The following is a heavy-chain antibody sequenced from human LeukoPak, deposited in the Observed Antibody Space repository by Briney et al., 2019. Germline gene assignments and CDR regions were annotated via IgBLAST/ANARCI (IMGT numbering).Heavy chain of an antibody. D-gene: IGHD3-10*01. Sequence: SETLSLTCAVYGGSFSGYYWSWIRQPPGKGLEWIGEINHSGSTNYNPSLKSRVTISVDTSKNQFSLKLSSVTAADTAVYYCARDDYYGSGFLDYWGQGTLVTVSS. CDR1: GGSFSGYY. V-gene: IGHV4-34*01. CDR2: INHSGST. J-gene: IGHJ4*02. CDR3: ARDDYYGSGFLDY.